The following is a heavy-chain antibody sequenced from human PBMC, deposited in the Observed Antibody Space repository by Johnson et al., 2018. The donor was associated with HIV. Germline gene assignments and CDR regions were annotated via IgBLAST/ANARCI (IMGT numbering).Heavy chain of an antibody. CDR3: ARGAAFDI. J-gene: IGHJ3*02. CDR2: INWNGDNT. Sequence: VQLVESGGGVVQPGRSLRLSCAASGFTFDDYGMSWVRQVPGKGLEWVSGINWNGDNTGYADSLKVRFTISRDNFKNTLYLQMNSLKVEDTAVYYCARGAAFDIWGQGTMVIVSS. CDR1: GFTFDDYG. V-gene: IGHV3-20*04.